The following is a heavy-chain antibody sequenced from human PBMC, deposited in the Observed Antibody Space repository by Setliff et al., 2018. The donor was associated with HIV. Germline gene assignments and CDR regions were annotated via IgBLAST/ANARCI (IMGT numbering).Heavy chain of an antibody. Sequence: ETLSLTCTVSGASISGYYWSWIRQAAGKGLEWIGRIETSGGNIDSNPSFKSRVTMSGDTPKNQFSLKLSSVTAADTAIYYCASTTSGVSGSYPAHAFDIWGQGTMVTVSS. D-gene: IGHD3-10*01. CDR3: ASTTSGVSGSYPAHAFDI. V-gene: IGHV4-4*07. J-gene: IGHJ3*02. CDR2: IETSGGNI. CDR1: GASISGYY.